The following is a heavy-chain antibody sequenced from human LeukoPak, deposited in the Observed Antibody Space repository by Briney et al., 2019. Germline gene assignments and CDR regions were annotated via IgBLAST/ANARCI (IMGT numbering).Heavy chain of an antibody. J-gene: IGHJ4*02. V-gene: IGHV3-30*18. CDR3: AKQAGPMVRGDYTDC. Sequence: GGSLRLSCAASGFTFSSYGMHWVRQAPGKGLEWVAVISYDGSNKYYADSVKGRFTISRDNSKNTLYLQMNSLRAEDTAVYYCAKQAGPMVRGDYTDCWGQGTLVTVSS. CDR1: GFTFSSYG. CDR2: ISYDGSNK. D-gene: IGHD3-10*01.